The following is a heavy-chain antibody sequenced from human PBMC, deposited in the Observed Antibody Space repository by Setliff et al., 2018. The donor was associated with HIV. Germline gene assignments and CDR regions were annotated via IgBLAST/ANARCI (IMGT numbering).Heavy chain of an antibody. CDR1: GYMFIAYG. V-gene: IGHV1-18*01. CDR2: IGPYNGRT. Sequence: ASVKVSCKTSGYMFIAYGMSWVRRAPGQGLEWMGWIGPYNGRTEYAQEFQGRVSLTIDTSASTAYMEMSSLRSGDTAMFYCARGDFDFWGQGILVTVSS. D-gene: IGHD2-21*01. CDR3: ARGDFDF. J-gene: IGHJ4*02.